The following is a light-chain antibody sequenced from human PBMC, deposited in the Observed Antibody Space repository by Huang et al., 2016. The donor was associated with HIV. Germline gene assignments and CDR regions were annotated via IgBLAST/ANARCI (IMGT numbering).Light chain of an antibody. CDR3: QQYYSTPPVT. J-gene: IGKJ3*01. CDR1: QSVLYSSNNKNY. CDR2: CAA. V-gene: IGKV4-1*01. Sequence: DIVMTQSPDSLAVSLGERATINCKSSQSVLYSSNNKNYFAWYQQKPGQRTKLLMYCAATREAGVPDRFSGSGSGTDFTLTISSLQAEDVAVYYCQQYYSTPPVTFGPGTKVDIK.